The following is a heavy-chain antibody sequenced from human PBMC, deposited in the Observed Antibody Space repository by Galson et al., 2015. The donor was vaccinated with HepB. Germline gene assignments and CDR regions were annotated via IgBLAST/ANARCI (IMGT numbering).Heavy chain of an antibody. V-gene: IGHV1-46*03. D-gene: IGHD1-26*01. CDR2: INPSGGST. Sequence: SVKVSCKASGYTFTSYYMHWVRQAPGQGLEWMGIINPSGGSTSYAQKFQGRATMTRDTSTSTVYMELSSLRSEDTAVYYCASNSGSYQLAYYFDYWGQGTLVTVSS. CDR3: ASNSGSYQLAYYFDY. J-gene: IGHJ4*02. CDR1: GYTFTSYY.